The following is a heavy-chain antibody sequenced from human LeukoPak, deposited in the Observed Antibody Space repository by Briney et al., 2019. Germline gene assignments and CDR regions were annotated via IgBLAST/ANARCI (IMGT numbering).Heavy chain of an antibody. J-gene: IGHJ4*02. CDR1: GGSFSGYY. CDR2: INRSGST. D-gene: IGHD5-18*01. Sequence: PSETLSLTCAVYGGSFSGYYWSWIRQPPGKGLEWIGEINRSGSTNYNPSLKSRVTISVDTSKNQFSLKLNSVTAADTAVYYCTRQVLHTAMDYWGQGTLVTVSS. V-gene: IGHV4-34*01. CDR3: TRQVLHTAMDY.